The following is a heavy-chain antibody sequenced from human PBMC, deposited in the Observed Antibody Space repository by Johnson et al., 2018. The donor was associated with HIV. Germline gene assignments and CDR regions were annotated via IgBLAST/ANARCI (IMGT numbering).Heavy chain of an antibody. CDR1: GFIFDDYG. J-gene: IGHJ3*02. CDR2: IDWTGAST. CDR3: ARALGRLQFLEWLPGGDAFDI. D-gene: IGHD3-3*01. V-gene: IGHV3-20*04. Sequence: VQLVESGGGVERPGGSLRLSCVGSGFIFDDYGMSWVRQVPGKGLEWVSGIDWTGASTGYADSVKGRFTISRDSSKNTLYLQMNSLRAEDTAVYYCARALGRLQFLEWLPGGDAFDIWGQGTMVTVSS.